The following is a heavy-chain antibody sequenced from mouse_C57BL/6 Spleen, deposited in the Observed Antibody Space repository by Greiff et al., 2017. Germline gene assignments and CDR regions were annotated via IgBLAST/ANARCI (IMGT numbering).Heavy chain of an antibody. Sequence: VQLQQSGPELVKPGASVKISCKASGYSFTGYFMNWVMQSHGKSLEWIGRINPYNGDTFYNQKFKGKATLTVDKASSTAHMELRSLTSEDSAVYYCASTLYYFDYWGQGTTLTVSS. CDR3: ASTLYYFDY. V-gene: IGHV1-20*01. J-gene: IGHJ2*01. CDR2: INPYNGDT. CDR1: GYSFTGYF.